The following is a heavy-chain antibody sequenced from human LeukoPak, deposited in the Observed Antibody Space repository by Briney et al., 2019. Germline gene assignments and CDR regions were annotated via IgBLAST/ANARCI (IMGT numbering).Heavy chain of an antibody. CDR3: ARRLYSSSTISATYYFDY. Sequence: GESLKISCKGSGYSFTSYWIGWVRQMPGKGLEWMGIIYPGDSDTRYSPSFQGQVTISADKSISTAYLQWSSLKASGTAMYYCARRLYSSSTISATYYFDYWGQGTLVTVSS. V-gene: IGHV5-51*01. CDR1: GYSFTSYW. J-gene: IGHJ4*02. CDR2: IYPGDSDT. D-gene: IGHD6-6*01.